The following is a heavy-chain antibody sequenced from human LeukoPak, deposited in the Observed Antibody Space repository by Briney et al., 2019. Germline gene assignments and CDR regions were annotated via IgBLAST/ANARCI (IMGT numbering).Heavy chain of an antibody. J-gene: IGHJ4*02. CDR2: IYTSGST. V-gene: IGHV4-4*07. CDR3: ARHYYDSSGYGFLDY. Sequence: SETLSLTCTVSGGSISSYYWSWIRQPAGKGLEWIGRIYTSGSTNYNPSLKSRVTMSVDTSKNQFSLKLSSVTAADTAVYYRARHYYDSSGYGFLDYWGQGTLVTVSS. CDR1: GGSISSYY. D-gene: IGHD3-22*01.